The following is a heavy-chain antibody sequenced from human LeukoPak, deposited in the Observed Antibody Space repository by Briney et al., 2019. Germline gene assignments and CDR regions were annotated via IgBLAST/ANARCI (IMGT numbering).Heavy chain of an antibody. J-gene: IGHJ3*02. CDR2: IYYSGST. CDR1: GGSISSGDYY. Sequence: PSETLSLTCTVSGGSISSGDYYWSWIRQPPGKGLEWIGYIYYSGSTYYNPSLKSRVTISVDTSKNQFSLKLSSVTAADTAVYYCAREGDFWSGYLGAFDIWGQGTMVTVSS. V-gene: IGHV4-30-4*08. D-gene: IGHD3-3*01. CDR3: AREGDFWSGYLGAFDI.